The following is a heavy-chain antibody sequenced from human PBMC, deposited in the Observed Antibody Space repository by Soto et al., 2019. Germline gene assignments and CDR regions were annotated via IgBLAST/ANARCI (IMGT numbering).Heavy chain of an antibody. V-gene: IGHV3-15*01. CDR2: IKSKTDGGTT. CDR3: TTDKVEYQLLYDY. CDR1: GFTFSNAW. J-gene: IGHJ4*02. D-gene: IGHD2-2*01. Sequence: GGSLRLSCAASGFTFSNAWMSWVRQAPGKGLEWVGRIKSKTDGGTTDYAAPVKGRFTISRDDSKNTLYLQMNSLKTEDTAVYYCTTDKVEYQLLYDYWGQGTLVTVSS.